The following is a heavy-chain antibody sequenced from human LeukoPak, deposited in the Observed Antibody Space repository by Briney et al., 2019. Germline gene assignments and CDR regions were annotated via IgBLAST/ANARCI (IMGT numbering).Heavy chain of an antibody. CDR2: INPSGDIT. V-gene: IGHV1-46*01. CDR1: GYTFTSYY. J-gene: IGHJ4*02. CDR3: ARDYSSSWPSRYFDY. Sequence: GASVKVSCKASGYTFTSYYIHWVRQAPGQGLEWMGIINPSGDITSYAQKFQGGVTMTRDTSTSTVYMELSSLRSEDTAVYYCARDYSSSWPSRYFDYWGQGTLVTVSS. D-gene: IGHD6-13*01.